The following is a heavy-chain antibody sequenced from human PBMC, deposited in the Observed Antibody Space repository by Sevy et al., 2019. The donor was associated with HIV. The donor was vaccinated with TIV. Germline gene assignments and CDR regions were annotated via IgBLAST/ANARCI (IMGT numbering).Heavy chain of an antibody. CDR2: IRYDGSNK. D-gene: IGHD2-2*01. Sequence: GGSLRLSCAASGFTFSSYGMHCVRQAPGKGLEWVAFIRYDGSNKYYADSVKGRFTISRDNSKNTLYLQMNSLRAEDTAVYYCAKDLCSSTSCYVYYYYYGMDVWGQGTTVTVSS. V-gene: IGHV3-30*02. J-gene: IGHJ6*02. CDR1: GFTFSSYG. CDR3: AKDLCSSTSCYVYYYYYGMDV.